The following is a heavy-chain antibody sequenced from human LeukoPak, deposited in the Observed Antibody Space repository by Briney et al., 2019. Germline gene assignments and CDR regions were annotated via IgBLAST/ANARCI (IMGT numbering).Heavy chain of an antibody. CDR2: IYYSGST. V-gene: IGHV4-59*01. D-gene: IGHD3-3*01. J-gene: IGHJ4*02. CDR3: ARGKDPTIFGVVTLFDY. CDR1: GGSISSYY. Sequence: SETLSLTCTVSGGSISSYYWSWIRQPPGKGLEWIGYIYYSGSTNCNPSLKSRVTISVDTSKNQSSLKLSSVTAADTAVYYCARGKDPTIFGVVTLFDYWGQGTLVTVSS.